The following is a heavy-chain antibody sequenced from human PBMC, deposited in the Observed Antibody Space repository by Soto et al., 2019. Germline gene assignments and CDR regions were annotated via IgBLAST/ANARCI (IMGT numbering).Heavy chain of an antibody. V-gene: IGHV1-18*04. CDR3: ARGLYDFWSGPPGY. CDR1: GYTFTTYG. J-gene: IGHJ4*02. CDR2: ISTYNGNT. D-gene: IGHD3-3*01. Sequence: QVHLVQSGAEVKKPGASVKVSCKASGYTFTTYGITWVRQAPGQGLEWMGWISTYNGNTNYEQKLQGRVTMTTDTSTSTAYMELRSLRSDDTAVYYCARGLYDFWSGPPGYWGQGTLVTVSS.